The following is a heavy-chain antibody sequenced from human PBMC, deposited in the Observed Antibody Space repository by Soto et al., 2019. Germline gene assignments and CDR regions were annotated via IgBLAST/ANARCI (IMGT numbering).Heavy chain of an antibody. V-gene: IGHV1-69*01. Sequence: QVQLVQSGAEVKKPGSSVKVSCKASGGTFSSYAISWVRQAPGQGLEWMGGIIPIFGTANYAQKFQGRVTITADESTSTAYMELSSLRYEDTAVYYCARVYVTMIVVDVVFDIWGQGTMVTVSS. CDR3: ARVYVTMIVVDVVFDI. CDR1: GGTFSSYA. D-gene: IGHD3-22*01. CDR2: IIPIFGTA. J-gene: IGHJ3*02.